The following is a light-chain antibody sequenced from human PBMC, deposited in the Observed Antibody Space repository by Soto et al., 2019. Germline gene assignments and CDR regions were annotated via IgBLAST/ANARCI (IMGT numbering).Light chain of an antibody. CDR2: GAS. CDR3: QQYGSSFIT. J-gene: IGKJ5*01. V-gene: IGKV3-20*01. CDR1: QRVISSY. Sequence: IALTQCPGTLSLSPGERATLSCRASQRVISSYLAWYQQKPRQAPRLLICGASSRATGMPGRLSGSGSGKDFTLTISSLEADDFAAYYCQQYGSSFITFGQGTRLEI.